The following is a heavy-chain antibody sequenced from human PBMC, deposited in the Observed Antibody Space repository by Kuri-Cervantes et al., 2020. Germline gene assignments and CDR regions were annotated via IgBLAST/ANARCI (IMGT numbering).Heavy chain of an antibody. J-gene: IGHJ5*02. D-gene: IGHD3-16*01. CDR3: ARVPNKLEGFEGGPDNWFDP. CDR2: ISSSSSTI. V-gene: IGHV3-48*02. CDR1: GFTFSSYS. Sequence: GGSLRLSCAAAGFTFSSYSMNWVRQAPGKGLEWVSYISSSSSTIYYADSVKGRFTISRDNAKNSLYLQMNSLRDEDTAVYYCARVPNKLEGFEGGPDNWFDPWGQGTLVTVSS.